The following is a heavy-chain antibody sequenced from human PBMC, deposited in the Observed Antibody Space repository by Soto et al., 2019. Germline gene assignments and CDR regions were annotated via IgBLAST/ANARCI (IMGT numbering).Heavy chain of an antibody. J-gene: IGHJ5*02. CDR2: ISGSGGRT. CDR3: SNPRFDP. CDR1: GFTFSSYA. Sequence: EVQLLESGGGLVQPGGSLRLSCAASGFTFSSYAMSWVRQAPGKGLEWVSAISGSGGRTYYADSVKGRFTNSRDNAKKTRDLQMNGLGAKDTAVYYCSNPRFDPWGQGTLVTVSS. V-gene: IGHV3-23*01.